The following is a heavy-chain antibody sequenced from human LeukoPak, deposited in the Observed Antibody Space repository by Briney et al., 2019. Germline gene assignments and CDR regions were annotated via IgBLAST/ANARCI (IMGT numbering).Heavy chain of an antibody. CDR1: GFTFSSYS. D-gene: IGHD5-18*01. V-gene: IGHV3-21*01. J-gene: IGHJ4*02. CDR2: ISSSSSYI. Sequence: GSLRPSCAASGFTFSSYSMNWVRQAPGKGLEWVSSISSSSSYIYYADSVKGRFTISRDNAKNSLYLQMNSLRAEDTAVYYCAKDRTGYSYGTSFDYWGQGTLVTVSS. CDR3: AKDRTGYSYGTSFDY.